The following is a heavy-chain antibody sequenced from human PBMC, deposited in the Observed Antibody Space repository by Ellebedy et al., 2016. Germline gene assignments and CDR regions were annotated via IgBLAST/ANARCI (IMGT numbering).Heavy chain of an antibody. Sequence: GESLKISXAASGFTFDDYTMYWVRHPPGKGLEWVSLITWEGDDTYYADSVKGRFTVSRDNSKNMLYLQMNSLRVDDTAVYYCARDPPAILARTCGWGQGTLVTVSS. CDR3: ARDPPAILARTCG. D-gene: IGHD1-14*01. J-gene: IGHJ4*02. CDR1: GFTFDDYT. CDR2: ITWEGDDT. V-gene: IGHV3-43*01.